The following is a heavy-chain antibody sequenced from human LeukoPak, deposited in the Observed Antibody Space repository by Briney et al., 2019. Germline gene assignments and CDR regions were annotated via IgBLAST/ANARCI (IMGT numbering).Heavy chain of an antibody. V-gene: IGHV4-31*03. CDR3: AREEYYYDSSGYYLHDAFDI. J-gene: IGHJ3*02. CDR2: IYYSGST. D-gene: IGHD3-22*01. Sequence: SETLSLTCTVSGGSISSGGYYWSWIRQHPGTGLEWIGYIYYSGSTYYNPSLKSRVTISVDTSKNQFSLKLSSVTAADTAVYYCAREEYYYDSSGYYLHDAFDIWSQGTMVTVSS. CDR1: GGSISSGGYY.